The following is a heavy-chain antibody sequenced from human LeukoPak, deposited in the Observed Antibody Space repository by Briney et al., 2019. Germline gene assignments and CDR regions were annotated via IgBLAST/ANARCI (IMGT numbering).Heavy chain of an antibody. CDR3: ARDHAGSGRAFDY. J-gene: IGHJ4*02. Sequence: VGSLRLSCAASGFTFSTYGIHWVRQAPGKGLEWVGLLSSGGINKHYADSVKGRFIISRDNSMNTLYLQMNSLGVEDTAVYYCARDHAGSGRAFDYWGQGTLVTVSS. V-gene: IGHV3-30*03. CDR2: LSSGGINK. CDR1: GFTFSTYG. D-gene: IGHD2-15*01.